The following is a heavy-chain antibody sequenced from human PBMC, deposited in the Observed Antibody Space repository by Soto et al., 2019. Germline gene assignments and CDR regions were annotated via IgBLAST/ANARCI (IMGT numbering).Heavy chain of an antibody. J-gene: IGHJ4*02. V-gene: IGHV4-61*01. D-gene: IGHD3-9*01. CDR1: GGSVSSGSYY. Sequence: SETLSLTCTVSGGSVSSGSYYWSWIRQPPGKGLEWIGYIYYSGSTNYNPSLKTRVTISVDTSKNQFSLKLSSVTAADTAVYCCARDLDGYFDYWGQGTLVTVSS. CDR2: IYYSGST. CDR3: ARDLDGYFDY.